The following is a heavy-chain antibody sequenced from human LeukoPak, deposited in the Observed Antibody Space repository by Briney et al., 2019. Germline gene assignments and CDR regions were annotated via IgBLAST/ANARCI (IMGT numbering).Heavy chain of an antibody. J-gene: IGHJ4*02. CDR3: ARSYSSSWYFDY. D-gene: IGHD6-13*01. CDR2: IYYSGST. Sequence: PSDTRSLTCTVSGGSISRSYWSLIRPPPGQGLEWIGYIYYSGSTNYNPSLKSRVTISVDTSKNQFSLKLSSVTAADTAVYYCARSYSSSWYFDYWGQGTLVTVSS. CDR1: GGSISRSY. V-gene: IGHV4-59*01.